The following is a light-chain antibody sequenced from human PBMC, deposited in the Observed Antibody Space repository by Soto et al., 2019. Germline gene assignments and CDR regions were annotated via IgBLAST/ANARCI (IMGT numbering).Light chain of an antibody. Sequence: QSPQSPSSLSASVGDRVTITSRASQDIAIYLAWYQQKPGEAPKLLIYAASTLHGGVPSRFSGSGSGTDFALTITCLQAEDFATYYSQQLRSYPSTFGGGTKVDIK. V-gene: IGKV1-9*01. CDR3: QQLRSYPST. CDR1: QDIAIY. CDR2: AAS. J-gene: IGKJ4*01.